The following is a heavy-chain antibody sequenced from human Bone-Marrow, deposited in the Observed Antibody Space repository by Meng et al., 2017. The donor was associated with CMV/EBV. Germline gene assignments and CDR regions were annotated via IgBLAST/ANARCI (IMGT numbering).Heavy chain of an antibody. CDR3: SRHQEVFGNIIVGGADY. D-gene: IGHD3-3*01. Sequence: SETLSLTCTVSGGSVSSGTHYWGWIRQPPGKGLEWIAAIYYTGRSYYNPSLKSRVTISRDTSKNQFSLKLTFVTAADTAIYYCSRHQEVFGNIIVGGADYWGQGPLVTVSS. CDR1: GGSVSSGTHY. J-gene: IGHJ4*02. CDR2: IYYTGRS. V-gene: IGHV4-39*01.